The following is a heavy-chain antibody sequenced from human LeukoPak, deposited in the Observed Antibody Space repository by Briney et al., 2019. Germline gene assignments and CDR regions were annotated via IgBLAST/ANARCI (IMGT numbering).Heavy chain of an antibody. CDR2: ISINTDT. CDR1: VIAVTGNY. D-gene: IGHD1-7*01. J-gene: IGHJ4*02. CDR3: AIAQSWAELFHS. Sequence: GGSLRLSCAASVIAVTGNYMSWVRQPPGEGLEWVSFISINTDTFYADSVRGRFTISRNSSENPLFLQTNSLSHEESAVYYCAIAQSWAELFHSWGQGPLVTVSS. V-gene: IGHV3-53*01.